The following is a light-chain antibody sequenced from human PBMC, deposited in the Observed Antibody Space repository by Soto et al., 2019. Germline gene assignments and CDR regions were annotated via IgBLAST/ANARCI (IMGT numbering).Light chain of an antibody. J-gene: IGKJ4*01. CDR2: AAS. Sequence: DIQMTQSPSSLSASVGDGVIITCRTSQSISNYLNWYQHKPGKAPKVLISAASNLQSGVPSRFSGSGSGTVFTLTISSLQPEDFATYFCQQSYTLSPLTFGGGTKVEIK. CDR3: QQSYTLSPLT. CDR1: QSISNY. V-gene: IGKV1-39*01.